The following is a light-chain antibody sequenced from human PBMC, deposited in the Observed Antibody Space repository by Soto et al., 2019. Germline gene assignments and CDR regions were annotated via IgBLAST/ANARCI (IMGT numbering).Light chain of an antibody. V-gene: IGKV3-15*01. J-gene: IGKJ2*01. CDR2: GAS. CDR1: QSVSSN. Sequence: EIVMTQSPATLSVSPGERDTLSCRASQSVSSNLAWYQQKPGQAPRLLIYGASTRATGIPARFSGSGSGTVFTLAISRLQSEDFAFYYCKQYTDWPPYSFGQGTKLEIK. CDR3: KQYTDWPPYS.